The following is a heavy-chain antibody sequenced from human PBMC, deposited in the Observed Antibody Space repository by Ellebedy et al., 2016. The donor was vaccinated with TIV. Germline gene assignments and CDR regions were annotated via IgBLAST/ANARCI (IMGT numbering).Heavy chain of an antibody. J-gene: IGHJ4*02. CDR3: VRGSSGSNKVLFDY. CDR2: INSDGSSP. Sequence: GGSLRLSXGASGFTFSSHWMHWVRQAPGKGLVWVSRINSDGSSPSYADSVKGRFTISRDNAKNTMNLQMNSLRDEDTAVYYCVRGSSGSNKVLFDYWGQGTLATVSS. V-gene: IGHV3-74*01. CDR1: GFTFSSHW. D-gene: IGHD3-10*01.